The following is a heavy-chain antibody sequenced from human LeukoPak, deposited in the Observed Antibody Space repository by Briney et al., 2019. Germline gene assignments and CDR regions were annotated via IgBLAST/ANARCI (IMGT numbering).Heavy chain of an antibody. V-gene: IGHV3-30*04. D-gene: IGHD2-2*01. Sequence: GGSLRLSCAASEFTFRSYAMHWVRQAPGKGLEWVAVISKDGSDKYHADSVKGRFTISRDNSKNTLFLQMNSLRTEDTAVYYCARDGGEDIVVVPSTMPILGYYYMDVWGKGTTVAVSS. CDR1: EFTFRSYA. J-gene: IGHJ6*03. CDR3: ARDGGEDIVVVPSTMPILGYYYMDV. CDR2: ISKDGSDK.